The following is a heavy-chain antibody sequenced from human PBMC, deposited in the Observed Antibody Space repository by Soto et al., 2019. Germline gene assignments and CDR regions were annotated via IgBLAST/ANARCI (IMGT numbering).Heavy chain of an antibody. V-gene: IGHV4-30-4*01. Sequence: SETLSLTCSVSGDSISNLDYFWAWIRQPPGQALESIGYIYKSATTYYNPSFESRVAISVDTSKSQFSLIVSCVTAADTAVYFWARGRYCLTGRCFPNWFDSWGQGALVTVSS. CDR3: ARGRYCLTGRCFPNWFDS. CDR2: IYKSATT. CDR1: GDSISNLDYF. J-gene: IGHJ5*01. D-gene: IGHD7-27*01.